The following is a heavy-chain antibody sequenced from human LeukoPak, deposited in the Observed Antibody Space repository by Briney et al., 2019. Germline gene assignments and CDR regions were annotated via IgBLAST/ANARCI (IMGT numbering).Heavy chain of an antibody. CDR1: GFTFSSYW. Sequence: GGSLRLSCAASGFTFSSYWMHWVRQAPGKGLVWVSRINSDGSSISYADSVKGRFTISRDNAKNTLYLQMNSLRAEDTAVYYCARDAQQLVPLGIDYWGQGTLVTVSS. V-gene: IGHV3-74*01. CDR2: INSDGSSI. D-gene: IGHD6-13*01. CDR3: ARDAQQLVPLGIDY. J-gene: IGHJ4*02.